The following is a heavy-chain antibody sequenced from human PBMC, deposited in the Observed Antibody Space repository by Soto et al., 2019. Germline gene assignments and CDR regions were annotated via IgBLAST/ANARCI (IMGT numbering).Heavy chain of an antibody. Sequence: SETLSLTCAVYGGSFSAYYWSWIRQPPGKGPEWIGEINHSGSTDYNPSLETRVTISVDTSKKQLSLKLNSVTAADTAVYYCARHRTGTSRIFEESWFDPWGQGTLVTVSS. CDR3: ARHRTGTSRIFEESWFDP. CDR2: INHSGST. J-gene: IGHJ5*02. CDR1: GGSFSAYY. D-gene: IGHD3-3*01. V-gene: IGHV4-34*01.